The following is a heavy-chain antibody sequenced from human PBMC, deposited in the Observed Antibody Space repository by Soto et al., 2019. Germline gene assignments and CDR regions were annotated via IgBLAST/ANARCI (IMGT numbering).Heavy chain of an antibody. V-gene: IGHV4-59*08. Sequence: VQLPESGPGLVKPSETLSLTCTVSGGSISSYYWSWIRQPPGKGLEWIGYIFYSGSTNYNPSLKSRVTISVDTSKNQFSLKLSSVTAADTAVYYCARRYSSSPDYWGQGTLVTVSS. D-gene: IGHD6-13*01. CDR3: ARRYSSSPDY. CDR1: GGSISSYY. J-gene: IGHJ4*02. CDR2: IFYSGST.